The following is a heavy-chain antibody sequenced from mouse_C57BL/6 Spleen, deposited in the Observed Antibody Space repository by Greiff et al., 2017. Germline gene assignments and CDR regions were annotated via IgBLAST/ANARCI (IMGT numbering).Heavy chain of an antibody. V-gene: IGHV5-17*01. D-gene: IGHD4-1*01. CDR1: GFTFSDYG. Sequence: EVQLVESGGGLVKPGGSLKLTCAASGFTFSDYGMHWVRQAPEKGLEWVAYISSGSSTIYYADTVKGRFTISRDNAKNTLFLQMTSLRSEDTAMYYCARREFLTGTWDYWGQGTTLTVSS. CDR2: ISSGSSTI. CDR3: ARREFLTGTWDY. J-gene: IGHJ2*01.